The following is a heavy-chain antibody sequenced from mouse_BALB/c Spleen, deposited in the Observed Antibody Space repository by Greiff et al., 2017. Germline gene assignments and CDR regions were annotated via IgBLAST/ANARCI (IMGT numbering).Heavy chain of an antibody. CDR1: GFTFTDYY. Sequence: EVQVVESGGGLVQPGGSLRLSCATSGFTFTDYYMSWVRQPPGKALEWLGFIRNKANGYTTEYSASVKGRFTISRDNSQSILYLQMNTLRAEDSATYYCARVPYDYDVYFDYWGQGTTLTVSS. V-gene: IGHV7-3*02. CDR3: ARVPYDYDVYFDY. CDR2: IRNKANGYTT. J-gene: IGHJ2*01. D-gene: IGHD2-4*01.